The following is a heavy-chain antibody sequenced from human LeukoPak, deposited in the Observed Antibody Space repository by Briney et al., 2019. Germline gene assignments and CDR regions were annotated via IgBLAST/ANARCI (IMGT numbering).Heavy chain of an antibody. J-gene: IGHJ4*01. Sequence: SVKVSCKASGGTFSSYAISWVRQAPGQGLEWMGRVIPILGIASNAQKFQGRVTITADKSTSTAYMELSSLRSEDTAVYYCARDWAGGSGRFDYWGHGTLVTVSS. CDR1: GGTFSSYA. CDR2: VIPILGIA. D-gene: IGHD1-26*01. V-gene: IGHV1-69*04. CDR3: ARDWAGGSGRFDY.